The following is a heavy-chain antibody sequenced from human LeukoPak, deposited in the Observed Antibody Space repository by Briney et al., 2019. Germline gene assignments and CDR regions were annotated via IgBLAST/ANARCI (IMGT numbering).Heavy chain of an antibody. J-gene: IGHJ5*01. CDR1: GYTFTAYY. D-gene: IGHD3-10*01. CDR2: INPNTGGT. V-gene: IGHV1-2*06. CDR3: ARDFFRGGAADNWFDS. Sequence: ASVKVSCKASGYTFTAYYIHWLRQAPGQGLEWMGRINPNTGGTNFAQNFQGRVTVTRDTSINTAYMELSSLKSDDTALYSCARDFFRGGAADNWFDSWGQGTLVTVSS.